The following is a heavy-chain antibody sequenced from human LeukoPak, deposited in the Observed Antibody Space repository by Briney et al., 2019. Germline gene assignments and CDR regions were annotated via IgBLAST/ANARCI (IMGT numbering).Heavy chain of an antibody. CDR2: INPNSGNT. D-gene: IGHD3-9*01. CDR3: ARGGVYDILTGYPEPNWFDP. V-gene: IGHV1-8*03. J-gene: IGHJ5*02. CDR1: GYTFTGYY. Sequence: GASVKVSCKASGYTFTGYYMHWVRQAPGQGLEWMGWINPNSGNTGYAQKFQGRVTITRNTSISTAYMELSSLRSEDTAVYYCARGGVYDILTGYPEPNWFDPWGQGTLVTVSS.